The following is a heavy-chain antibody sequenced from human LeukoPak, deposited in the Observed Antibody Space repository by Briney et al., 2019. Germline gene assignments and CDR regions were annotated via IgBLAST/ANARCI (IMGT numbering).Heavy chain of an antibody. J-gene: IGHJ5*02. V-gene: IGHV1-18*04. D-gene: IGHD5-12*01. CDR2: ISINDGIA. CDR3: ARTAHGGSGYQNWFDP. Sequence: ASVKVSCKASGYIFSSYGISWVRQAPGQGLEWMGWISINDGIAQYAHKVKGRVILTADTSTNTVYMEMRNLRSDDTAVYYCARTAHGGSGYQNWFDPWGQGTLVTVSS. CDR1: GYIFSSYG.